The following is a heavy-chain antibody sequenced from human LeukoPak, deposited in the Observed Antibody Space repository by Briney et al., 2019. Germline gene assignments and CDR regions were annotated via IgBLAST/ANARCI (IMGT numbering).Heavy chain of an antibody. CDR1: GFTFSSYA. CDR2: ISGSGGSI. CDR3: ARGGGYNWNYVDY. V-gene: IGHV3-23*01. Sequence: GGSLRLSCAASGFTFSSYAMSWVRQAPGKGLEWVSAISGSGGSIYYADSVKGRFTISRDNAKNTLYLQMNSLRAEDTAVYYCARGGGYNWNYVDYWGQGTLVTVSS. J-gene: IGHJ4*02. D-gene: IGHD1-20*01.